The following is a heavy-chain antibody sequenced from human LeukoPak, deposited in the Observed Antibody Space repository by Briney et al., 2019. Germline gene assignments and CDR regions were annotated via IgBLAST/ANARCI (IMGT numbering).Heavy chain of an antibody. V-gene: IGHV1-46*01. CDR3: ARSSPVGGYSYALDAFDI. CDR2: ISPSGGST. J-gene: IGHJ3*02. D-gene: IGHD5-18*01. Sequence: ASVKVSCKAFGYTFTSNYMHWVRQAPGQGPEWMGVISPSGGSTTYAQKFQGRVTLTRDMSTSTDYLELSSLRSEDTAVYYCARSSPVGGYSYALDAFDIWGQGTMVTVSS. CDR1: GYTFTSNY.